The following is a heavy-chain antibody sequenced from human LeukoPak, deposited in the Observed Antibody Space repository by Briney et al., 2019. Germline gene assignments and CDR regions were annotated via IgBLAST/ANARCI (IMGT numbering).Heavy chain of an antibody. CDR3: ARSYDIFKFGWFDP. CDR1: GYTFTSYD. CDR2: MNPNSGNT. V-gene: IGHV1-8*01. Sequence: ASVKVSCKASGYTFTSYDINWVRQATGQGLEWMGWMNPNSGNTGYAQKLQGRVTMTTDTSTSTAYMELRSLRSDDTAVYYCARSYDIFKFGWFDPWGQGTLVTVSS. D-gene: IGHD3-9*01. J-gene: IGHJ5*02.